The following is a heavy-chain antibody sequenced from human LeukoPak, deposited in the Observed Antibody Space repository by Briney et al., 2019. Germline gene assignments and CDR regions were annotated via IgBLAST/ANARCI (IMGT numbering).Heavy chain of an antibody. J-gene: IGHJ4*02. CDR3: ARDPPRAAWVFDY. Sequence: GGSLRLSCAASGFSFSDYAMSWVRQAPGKALEWVSAITSGGGTTYYAGSVKGRFTISRDNSKNTLYLQMNSLRAEDTAVYYCARDPPRAAWVFDYWGQGTLVSVSS. D-gene: IGHD6-25*01. V-gene: IGHV3-23*01. CDR2: ITSGGGTT. CDR1: GFSFSDYA.